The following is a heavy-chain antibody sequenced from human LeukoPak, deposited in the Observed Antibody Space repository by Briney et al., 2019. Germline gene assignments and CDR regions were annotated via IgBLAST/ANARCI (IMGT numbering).Heavy chain of an antibody. V-gene: IGHV3-23*01. CDR3: ATSRGRPTYAYYYYMDV. Sequence: PGGSLRLSCAASGFTFSSYAMSWVRQAPGKGLEWVSAISGSGGSTYYADSVKGRFTISRDNSKNTLYLQMNSLRAEDTAVYYCATSRGRPTYAYYYYMDVWGKGTTVTVSS. J-gene: IGHJ6*03. CDR1: GFTFSSYA. CDR2: ISGSGGST. D-gene: IGHD2-2*01.